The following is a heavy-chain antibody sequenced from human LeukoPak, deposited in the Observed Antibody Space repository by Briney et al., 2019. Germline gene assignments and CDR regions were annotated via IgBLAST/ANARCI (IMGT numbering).Heavy chain of an antibody. J-gene: IGHJ4*02. Sequence: GGSLRLSCAASGFTFSSYGMHWVRQAPGKGLEWVAAISYDGSNKYYADSVKGRFTISRDNSKNALYLQMNSLRAEDTAVYYCAKDGDYGDHFDYWGQGTLVTVSS. D-gene: IGHD4-17*01. CDR3: AKDGDYGDHFDY. V-gene: IGHV3-30*18. CDR2: ISYDGSNK. CDR1: GFTFSSYG.